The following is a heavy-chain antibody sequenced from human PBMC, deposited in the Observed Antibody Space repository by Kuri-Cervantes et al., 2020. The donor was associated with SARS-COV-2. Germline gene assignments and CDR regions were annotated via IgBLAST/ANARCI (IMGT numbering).Heavy chain of an antibody. D-gene: IGHD6-6*01. CDR1: GGSISSSSYY. CDR2: IYYSGST. J-gene: IGHJ4*02. CDR3: ARGRSSVGN. V-gene: IGHV4-39*01. Sequence: SETLSLTCTVSGGSISSSSYYWGWIRQPPGKGLEWIGSIYYSGSTYYNPSLKSRVTISVDTSKNQFSLKLSSVTAADTAVYYCARGRSSVGNWGQGTLVTVSS.